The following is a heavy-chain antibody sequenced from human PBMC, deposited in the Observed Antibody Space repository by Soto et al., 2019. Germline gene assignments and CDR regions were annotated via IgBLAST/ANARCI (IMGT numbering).Heavy chain of an antibody. V-gene: IGHV1-69*04. CDR3: ATXXGSXYRAFDF. Sequence: QVQLVQSGAEVKRPGSSVKVSCKASGDTFNFYSINWVRQAPGLGLEWMGRVNPILSMSNYAQRFQGRVTMTADKSTSTAYMELSGLRSEXTAIYYXATXXGSXYRAFDFWGQGALVTVSS. CDR2: VNPILSMS. CDR1: GDTFNFYS. D-gene: IGHD3-10*01. J-gene: IGHJ4*02.